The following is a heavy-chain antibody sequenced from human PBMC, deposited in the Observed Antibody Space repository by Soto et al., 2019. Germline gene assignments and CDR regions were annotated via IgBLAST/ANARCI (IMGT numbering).Heavy chain of an antibody. V-gene: IGHV3-30*18. J-gene: IGHJ4*02. D-gene: IGHD1-26*01. CDR3: AKDISSYSGGYTYYFDY. Sequence: QVQLVEFGGGAVQPGRSLRLSCAASGFTFSKFAMHWVRQAPGKGLEWVAVISNDGRKKYYADSVTGRFTISRENSNNTLSLQMTSLRLEDTAVYYCAKDISSYSGGYTYYFDYWGKGTLFTV. CDR1: GFTFSKFA. CDR2: ISNDGRKK.